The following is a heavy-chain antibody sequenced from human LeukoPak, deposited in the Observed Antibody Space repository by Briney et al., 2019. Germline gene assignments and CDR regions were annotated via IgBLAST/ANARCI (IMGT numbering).Heavy chain of an antibody. CDR1: GGSISSYY. D-gene: IGHD6-19*01. CDR3: ARGGNGWFFDD. Sequence: KSSETLSLTCTVSGGSISSYYWSWIRQPPGKGLEWIGYIYYSGSTNYNPSLKSRVTISVDTSKNQFSLKLSSATAADTAVYYCARGGNGWFFDDWGQGTLVTVSS. CDR2: IYYSGST. V-gene: IGHV4-59*08. J-gene: IGHJ4*02.